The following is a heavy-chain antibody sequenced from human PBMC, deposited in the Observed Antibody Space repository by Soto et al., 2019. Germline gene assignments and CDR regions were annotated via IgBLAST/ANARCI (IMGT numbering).Heavy chain of an antibody. CDR1: GFTFSSYA. D-gene: IGHD2-2*01. CDR2: ISYDGSNK. Sequence: GGSLRLSCAASGFTFSSYAMHWVRQAPGKGLEWVAVISYDGSNKYYADSVKGRFTISRDNSKNTLYLQMNSLRAEDTAVYYCANDRGRYCSSTSCYFFDYWGQGTLVTVSS. V-gene: IGHV3-30-3*02. J-gene: IGHJ4*02. CDR3: ANDRGRYCSSTSCYFFDY.